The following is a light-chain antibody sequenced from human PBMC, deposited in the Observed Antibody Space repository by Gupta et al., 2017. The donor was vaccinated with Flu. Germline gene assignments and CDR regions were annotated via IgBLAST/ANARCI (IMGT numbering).Light chain of an antibody. V-gene: IGKV1-5*03. Sequence: PSAVTPPVVARITSTCRASQSISNWLDWFQQKAGKAPKLLIYEASTRENGVPSRFSGRGSGTEFTLSISRVKTDDFGDYYCQQYHSYPVTFVEGTKVEIK. CDR1: QSISNW. CDR3: QQYHSYPVT. J-gene: IGKJ1*01. CDR2: EAS.